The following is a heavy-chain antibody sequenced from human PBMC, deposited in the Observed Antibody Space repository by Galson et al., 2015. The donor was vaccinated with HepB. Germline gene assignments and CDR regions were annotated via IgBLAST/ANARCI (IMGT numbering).Heavy chain of an antibody. CDR1: GYSISSGYY. CDR2: IYHSGST. V-gene: IGHV4-38-2*02. CDR3: ARDLVRRAGGYYYYYGMDV. Sequence: SETLSLTCAVSGYSISSGYYWGWIRQPPGKGLEWIGSIYHSGSTYYNPSLKSRVTISVDTSKNQFSLKLSSVTAADTAVYYCARDLVRRAGGYYYYYGMDVWGQGTTVTVSS. D-gene: IGHD6-6*01. J-gene: IGHJ6*02.